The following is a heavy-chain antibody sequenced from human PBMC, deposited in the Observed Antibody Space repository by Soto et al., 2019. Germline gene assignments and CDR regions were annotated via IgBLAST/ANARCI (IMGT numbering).Heavy chain of an antibody. J-gene: IGHJ4*02. CDR1: GASISSGGYY. CDR2: IYYTGTT. V-gene: IGHV4-31*11. Sequence: SETLSLTCAVSGASISSGGYYWSWIRQHPGKGLEWIGCIYYTGTTYYVPSLTGRVTFSVDTSKNQLSLHLRFVTAADTAIYYCARSSGISTKPFDYWGQGALVTVSS. CDR3: ARSSGISTKPFDY.